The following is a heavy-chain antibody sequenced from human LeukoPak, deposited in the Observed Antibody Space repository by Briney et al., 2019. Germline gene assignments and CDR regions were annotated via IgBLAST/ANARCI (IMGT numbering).Heavy chain of an antibody. CDR1: GFSFSTTW. V-gene: IGHV3-74*01. CDR2: ITSDASST. D-gene: IGHD2/OR15-2a*01. J-gene: IGHJ4*02. Sequence: GGSLRLSCAASGFSFSTTWMHWVRQVPGKGLVWVSRITSDASSTIYADSVKGRFTISRDNAKNTLYLQMSSLRAEDSAVYYRLRDWYFAPYYWGQGTLVTVSS. CDR3: LRDWYFAPYY.